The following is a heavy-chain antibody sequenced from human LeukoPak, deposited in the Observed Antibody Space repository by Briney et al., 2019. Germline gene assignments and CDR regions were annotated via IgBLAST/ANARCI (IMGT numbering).Heavy chain of an antibody. J-gene: IGHJ5*02. CDR3: ARERLDIVVVPAAIGFDP. CDR1: GATVSSYA. V-gene: IGHV1-69*05. Sequence: ASGKVCCKPSGATVSSYAISWGPQAPGQGLEWRGGIIPIFGTANYAQKFQGRVTITTDESTSTAYMELSSLRSEDTAVYYCARERLDIVVVPAAIGFDPWGQGTLVTVSS. D-gene: IGHD2-2*02. CDR2: IIPIFGTA.